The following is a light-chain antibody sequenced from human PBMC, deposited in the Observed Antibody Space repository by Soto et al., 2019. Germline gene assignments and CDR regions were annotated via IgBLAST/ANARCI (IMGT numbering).Light chain of an antibody. CDR1: NRHVGGYNY. CDR3: SSYTSGSTLEV. V-gene: IGLV2-14*01. Sequence: QSALTQPASVSGSPGQSITISYTETNRHVGGYNYVSWYQQHPGKAPKLMIYDVSDRPSGVSNRFSGSKSGNTASLTISGLQAEDEADYYCSSYTSGSTLEVFGTGTKVTVL. J-gene: IGLJ1*01. CDR2: DVS.